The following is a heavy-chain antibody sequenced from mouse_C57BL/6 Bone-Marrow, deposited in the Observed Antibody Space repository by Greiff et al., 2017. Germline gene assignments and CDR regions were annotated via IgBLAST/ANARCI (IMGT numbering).Heavy chain of an antibody. D-gene: IGHD2-4*01. CDR2: IDPSDSYT. CDR1: GYTFTSYW. Sequence: QVQLQQPGAELVRPGTSVKLSCKASGYTFTSYWMHWVKQRPGQGLEWIGVIDPSDSYTNYNQKFKGKATLTVDTSSSTAYMQLSSLTSEDSAVYYCARNDDYDLVDYWGRGTLVTVSA. J-gene: IGHJ3*01. CDR3: ARNDDYDLVDY. V-gene: IGHV1-59*01.